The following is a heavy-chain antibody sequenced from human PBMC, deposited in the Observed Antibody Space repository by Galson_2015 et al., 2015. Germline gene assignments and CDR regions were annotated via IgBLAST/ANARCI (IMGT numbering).Heavy chain of an antibody. V-gene: IGHV3-33*01. D-gene: IGHD1-7*01. CDR2: IWYDGSNK. Sequence: LRLSCAASGFTFSSYGMHWVRQAPGKGLEWVAVIWYDGSNKYYADSVKGRFTISRDNSKNTLYLQMNSLRAEDTAVYYCARTITGTRLDYWGQGTLVTVSS. CDR1: GFTFSSYG. J-gene: IGHJ4*02. CDR3: ARTITGTRLDY.